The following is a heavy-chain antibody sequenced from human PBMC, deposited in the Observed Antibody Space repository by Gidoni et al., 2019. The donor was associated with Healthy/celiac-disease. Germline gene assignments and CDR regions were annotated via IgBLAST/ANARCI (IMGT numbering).Heavy chain of an antibody. CDR1: GGTFGSYA. D-gene: IGHD1-26*01. CDR3: ARGGPLPSELDY. CDR2: IIPIFGTA. Sequence: QVQLVQSGAEVKKPGSSVKVSCKASGGTFGSYAISWVRQAPGQGLGWMGGIIPIFGTANYAQKCQGRVTITADKSTSTAYMGLSSLRSEDTAVYYCARGGPLPSELDYWGQGTLVTVSS. J-gene: IGHJ4*02. V-gene: IGHV1-69*06.